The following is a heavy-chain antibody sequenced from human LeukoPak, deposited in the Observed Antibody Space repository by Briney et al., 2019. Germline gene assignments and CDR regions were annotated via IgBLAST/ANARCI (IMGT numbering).Heavy chain of an antibody. V-gene: IGHV3-21*01. CDR2: ITTSSTYM. CDR1: GFAFNSYS. J-gene: IGHJ4*02. CDR3: ARHRYYFDY. Sequence: GGSLRLSCAASGFAFNSYSLNWVRQAPGKGLEWVASITTSSTYMHYADSVKGRFTISRDNAKNSLYLQMNSLRADDTAVYFCARHRYYFDYWGQGTLVTVSS.